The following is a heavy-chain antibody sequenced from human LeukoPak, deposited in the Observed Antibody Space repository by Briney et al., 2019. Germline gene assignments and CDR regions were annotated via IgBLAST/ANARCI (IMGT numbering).Heavy chain of an antibody. V-gene: IGHV4-61*01. CDR2: VYYSGST. CDR3: ARGGHVYNSFDP. J-gene: IGHJ5*02. Sequence: SETLSLTCTVSGGSVNSGSYYWSWIRQPPGKGLEWIRYVYYSGSTNYNPSLKSRVTISVDTPKNQFSLKLSSVTAADTAVYYRARGGHVYNSFDPWGQGTLVTVSS. CDR1: GGSVNSGSYY.